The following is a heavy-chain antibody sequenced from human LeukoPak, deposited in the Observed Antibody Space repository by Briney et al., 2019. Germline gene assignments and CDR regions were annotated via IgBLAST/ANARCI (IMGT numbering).Heavy chain of an antibody. Sequence: GASVKVSCKASGYTFTSYYMHWVRQAPGQGLEWMGIINPSGGSTSYAQKFQGRVTVTRDTSTSIVYMELSSLRSEDTAVYYCAREFVDTAMDYYFDYWGQGTLVTVSS. D-gene: IGHD5-18*01. CDR1: GYTFTSYY. J-gene: IGHJ4*02. CDR2: INPSGGST. CDR3: AREFVDTAMDYYFDY. V-gene: IGHV1-46*01.